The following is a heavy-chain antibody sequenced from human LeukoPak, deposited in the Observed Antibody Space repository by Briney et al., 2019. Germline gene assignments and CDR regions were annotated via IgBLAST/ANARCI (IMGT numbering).Heavy chain of an antibody. Sequence: SETLSLTCTVSGDSISSTTYNWGWIRQPPGKGLEWIGSIYYTGITYYNPSLKSRVTMSVDTSENQFSLNLNSVTAADTAVYYCARGFRYCSGGTCYPGVNWFDPWGQGTLVTVSS. CDR1: GDSISSTTYN. D-gene: IGHD2-15*01. CDR2: IYYTGIT. J-gene: IGHJ5*02. CDR3: ARGFRYCSGGTCYPGVNWFDP. V-gene: IGHV4-39*01.